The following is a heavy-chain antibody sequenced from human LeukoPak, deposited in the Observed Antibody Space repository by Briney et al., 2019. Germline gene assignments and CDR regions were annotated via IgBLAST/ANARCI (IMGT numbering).Heavy chain of an antibody. V-gene: IGHV4-39*07. Sequence: SETLSLTCTVSGGSINSSYYYWGWIRQPPGTGLEWIGSIYYSGSTYYNPSLKSRVTISVDTSKNQFSLKLSSVTAADTAVYYCARDLRYFDWAGDYFDYWGQGTLVTVSS. CDR3: ARDLRYFDWAGDYFDY. CDR2: IYYSGST. CDR1: GGSINSSYYY. J-gene: IGHJ4*02. D-gene: IGHD3-9*01.